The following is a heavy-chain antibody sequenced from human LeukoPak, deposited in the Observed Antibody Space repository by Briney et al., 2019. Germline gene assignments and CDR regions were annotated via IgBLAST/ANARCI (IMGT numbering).Heavy chain of an antibody. CDR3: ANSKPMWNDAFDI. CDR2: TYYRSKWYN. CDR1: GDSVSSNSAL. V-gene: IGHV6-1*01. J-gene: IGHJ3*02. Sequence: QTLSLTCAISGDSVSSNSALWNWIRQSPSRGLEWLGRTYYRSKWYNDYAVSVKSRITINADTSKNQFSLQLNSVTPEGTAVYYCANSKPMWNDAFDIWGQGTMVTVSS. D-gene: IGHD1-1*01.